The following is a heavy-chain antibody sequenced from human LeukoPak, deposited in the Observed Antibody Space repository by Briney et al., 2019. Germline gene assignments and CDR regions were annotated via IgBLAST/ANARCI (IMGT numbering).Heavy chain of an antibody. CDR1: GFTVSSNY. D-gene: IGHD6-13*01. J-gene: IGHJ1*01. Sequence: QTGGSLRLSCAASGFTVSSNYMSWVRQAPGKGLEWVSVIYSGGSTYYADSVKGRFTISRDNSKNTLYLQMNSLRAEDTAVYYCAREVRKAAAGPTRYFLHWGQGTLVTVSS. CDR2: IYSGGST. CDR3: AREVRKAAAGPTRYFLH. V-gene: IGHV3-66*01.